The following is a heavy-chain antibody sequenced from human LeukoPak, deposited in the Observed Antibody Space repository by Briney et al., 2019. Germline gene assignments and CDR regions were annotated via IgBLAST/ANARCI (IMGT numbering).Heavy chain of an antibody. J-gene: IGHJ4*02. V-gene: IGHV1-2*02. CDR3: ARVGTLFGESNRGY. CDR2: INPNSGGT. CDR1: GYTFTSYD. D-gene: IGHD3-3*01. Sequence: ASVKVSCKASGYTFTSYDINWVRQATGQGLEWMGWINPNSGGTNYAQEFQGRVTMTRDTSISTAYMELSRLRSDDTAVYYCARVGTLFGESNRGYWGQGTLVTVSS.